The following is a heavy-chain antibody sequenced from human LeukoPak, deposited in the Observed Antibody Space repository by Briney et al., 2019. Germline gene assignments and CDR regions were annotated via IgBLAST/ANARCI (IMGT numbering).Heavy chain of an antibody. D-gene: IGHD3-22*01. Sequence: GGSLRLSCAASGVTFSSYAMSWVRQAPGQGLEWVSGIIGSVGSTYYAESVKGRFTISRDNSKNALYLQMSSLRAEDTAVYYCAKAYTYYYDSSGHYWGQGTLVTVSS. V-gene: IGHV3-23*01. CDR1: GVTFSSYA. J-gene: IGHJ4*02. CDR2: IIGSVGST. CDR3: AKAYTYYYDSSGHY.